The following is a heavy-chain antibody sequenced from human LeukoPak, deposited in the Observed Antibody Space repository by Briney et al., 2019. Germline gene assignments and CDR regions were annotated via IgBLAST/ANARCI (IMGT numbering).Heavy chain of an antibody. CDR2: ISGSGGST. CDR1: GFTFSSYA. D-gene: IGHD5-12*01. CDR3: AKYVDIVATIGIDY. J-gene: IGHJ4*02. V-gene: IGHV3-23*01. Sequence: PGGSLRLSCAASGFTFSSYAMSWVRQAPGKGLEWVSAISGSGGSTYYADSVKGRFTISRDNSKNTLYLQINSLRAEDTAVYYCAKYVDIVATIGIDYWGQGTLVTVSS.